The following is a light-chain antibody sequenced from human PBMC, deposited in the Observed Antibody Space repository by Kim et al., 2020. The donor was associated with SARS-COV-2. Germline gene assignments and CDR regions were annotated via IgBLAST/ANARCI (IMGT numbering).Light chain of an antibody. CDR2: GAS. Sequence: DIQMTQSPSSLSASVGDRVTITCRASQSVDTYLNWYQQSPGKAPKVLIDGASTLQGGVPSRFSGSGSGTEFTLTISSLEPEDFVTYFCQQSNRSPRTFGPGTKVDIK. CDR3: QQSNRSPRT. CDR1: QSVDTY. J-gene: IGKJ1*01. V-gene: IGKV1-39*01.